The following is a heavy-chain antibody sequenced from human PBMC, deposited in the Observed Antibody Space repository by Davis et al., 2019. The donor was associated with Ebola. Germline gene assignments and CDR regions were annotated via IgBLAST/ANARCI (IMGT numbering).Heavy chain of an antibody. CDR3: ATDIRSGWFDP. CDR1: GYTFTSYG. CDR2: ISAYNGNT. Sequence: AASVKVSCKASGYTFTSYGISWVRQAPGQGLEWMGWISAYNGNTNYAQKLQGRVTMTTDTSTSTAYMELRSLRSDDTAVYYCATDIRSGWFDPWGQGTLVTVSS. V-gene: IGHV1-18*01. J-gene: IGHJ5*02. D-gene: IGHD3-10*01.